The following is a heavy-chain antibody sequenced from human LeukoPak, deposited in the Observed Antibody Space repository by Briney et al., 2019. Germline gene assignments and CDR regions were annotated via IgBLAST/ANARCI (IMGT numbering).Heavy chain of an antibody. Sequence: GGSLRLSCAASGFTFSDYYMSWIRQAPGKGLEWVSYISSSGSTIYYADSVKGRFTISRDNAKNSLYLQMNSLRAEDTAVYYCARYRGSGYFQSGGFYYGMDVWGQGTTVTVSS. J-gene: IGHJ6*02. V-gene: IGHV3-11*01. CDR2: ISSSGSTI. CDR1: GFTFSDYY. CDR3: ARYRGSGYFQSGGFYYGMDV. D-gene: IGHD3-22*01.